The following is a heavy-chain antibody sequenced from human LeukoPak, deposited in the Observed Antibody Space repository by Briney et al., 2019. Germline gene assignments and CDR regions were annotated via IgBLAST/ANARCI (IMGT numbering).Heavy chain of an antibody. J-gene: IGHJ6*02. Sequence: GGSLRLSCAASGFTFSSYVMSWVRQTPGKGLEWVSAISGSGGSTYYAGSVKGRFTISKDNSKNTLFLQMNSLRAEDTAPYYCAKSVAIYFYYGLDVWGQGTTVTVSS. CDR3: AKSVAIYFYYGLDV. CDR2: ISGSGGST. V-gene: IGHV3-23*01. CDR1: GFTFSSYV. D-gene: IGHD3-3*01.